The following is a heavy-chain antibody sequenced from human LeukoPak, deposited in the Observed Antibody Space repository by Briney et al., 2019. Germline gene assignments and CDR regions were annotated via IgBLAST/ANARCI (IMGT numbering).Heavy chain of an antibody. D-gene: IGHD1-26*01. CDR3: ARFNSGSYQHYFDY. J-gene: IGHJ4*02. CDR1: GGSISSSSYY. Sequence: WETLSLTCTVSGGSISSSSYYWGWIRQPPGKGLEWIGSIYYSGSTYYNPSLKSRVTISVDTSKNQFSLKLSSVTAADTAVYYCARFNSGSYQHYFDYWGQGTLVTVSS. V-gene: IGHV4-39*07. CDR2: IYYSGST.